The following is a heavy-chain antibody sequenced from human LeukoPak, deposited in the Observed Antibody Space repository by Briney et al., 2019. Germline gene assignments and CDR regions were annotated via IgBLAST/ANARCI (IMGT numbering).Heavy chain of an antibody. J-gene: IGHJ4*02. CDR3: ARTRRDGYNYFDY. D-gene: IGHD5-24*01. CDR1: GGSFSGYY. CDR2: IYSSGST. V-gene: IGHV4-59*01. Sequence: SETLSLTCAVYGGSFSGYYWSWIRQPPGKGLEWIGYIYSSGSTNYNPSLKSRVTISVDTSKNQFSLNLGSVTAADTAVYYCARTRRDGYNYFDYWGQGALVTVSS.